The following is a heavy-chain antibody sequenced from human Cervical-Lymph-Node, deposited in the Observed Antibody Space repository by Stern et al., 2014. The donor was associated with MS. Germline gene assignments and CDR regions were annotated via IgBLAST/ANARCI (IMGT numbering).Heavy chain of an antibody. V-gene: IGHV5-51*01. Sequence: EVQLEESGAEVKKPGESLKISCKLSGYSFTIYYIAWVRQMPGKGLEWMGVIYPYDSDPTYSPSFQCQVTISADKSITTAYLQWSSLRASDTAMYYCARHVQGFDYWGQGTLVTVSS. CDR2: IYPYDSDP. J-gene: IGHJ4*02. CDR1: GYSFTIYY. CDR3: ARHVQGFDY.